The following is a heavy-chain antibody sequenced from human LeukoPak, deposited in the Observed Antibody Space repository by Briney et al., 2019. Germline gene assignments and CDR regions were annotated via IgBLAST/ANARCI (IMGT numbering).Heavy chain of an antibody. CDR2: ITNSGGGT. Sequence: GGSLRLSCVASGFTFSNHAMSWVRQAPGKGLEWVSVITNSGGGTYYADSVRGRSTISRDNSRNTLYLQMNSLRADDTAVYYCAKARAFDIWGQGTMVTVSS. CDR3: AKARAFDI. CDR1: GFTFSNHA. J-gene: IGHJ3*02. V-gene: IGHV3-23*01.